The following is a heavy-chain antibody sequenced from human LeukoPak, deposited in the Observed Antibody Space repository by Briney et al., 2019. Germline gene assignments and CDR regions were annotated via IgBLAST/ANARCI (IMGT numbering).Heavy chain of an antibody. Sequence: SVKVSCKASGGTFSSYAISWVRQAPGQGLEWMGGIIPIFGTANYAQKFQGRVTITADESTSTAYMELSSLRSEDTAVYYCARVDTAMVLFDYWGQGTLVTVSS. V-gene: IGHV1-69*01. CDR2: IIPIFGTA. J-gene: IGHJ4*02. D-gene: IGHD5-18*01. CDR1: GGTFSSYA. CDR3: ARVDTAMVLFDY.